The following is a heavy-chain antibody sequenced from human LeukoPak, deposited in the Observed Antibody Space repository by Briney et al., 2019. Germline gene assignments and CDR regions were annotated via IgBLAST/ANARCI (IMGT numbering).Heavy chain of an antibody. D-gene: IGHD2-2*01. V-gene: IGHV3-48*04. CDR3: ARGWAAAATITEYFQH. CDR1: GFTFSSYS. J-gene: IGHJ1*01. Sequence: GGSLRLSCAASGFTFSSYSMNWVRQAPGKGLEWVSYISSSSSTIYYADSVKGRFTISRDNAKNSLYLQMNSLRAEDTAVYYCARGWAAAATITEYFQHWGQGTLVTVSS. CDR2: ISSSSSTI.